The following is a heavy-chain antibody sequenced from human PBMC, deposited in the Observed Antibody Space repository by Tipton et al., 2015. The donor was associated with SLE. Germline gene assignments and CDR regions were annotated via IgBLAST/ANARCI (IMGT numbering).Heavy chain of an antibody. Sequence: TLSLTCTVSSGSVSSGAYYWSWIRQHPGKGLEWIGYVFYSGITYYNPSLKSRVVISVDTSENEVSLKLTSVTGADTALYYCARGSLVLPTVAGDVDAFDIWGQGTAVIVSS. CDR2: VFYSGIT. D-gene: IGHD4-23*01. V-gene: IGHV4-31*03. CDR1: SGSVSSGAYY. CDR3: ARGSLVLPTVAGDVDAFDI. J-gene: IGHJ3*02.